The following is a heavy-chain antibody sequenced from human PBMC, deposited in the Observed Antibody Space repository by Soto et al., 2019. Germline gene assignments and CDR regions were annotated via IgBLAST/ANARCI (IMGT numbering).Heavy chain of an antibody. D-gene: IGHD6-19*01. CDR1: GFSLTSTGVG. CDR3: AHRPGGSGWRYYFDY. Sequence: SGPTLVNPTQTLTLTCSFSGFSLTSTGVGVGWFRQPPGKALEWLGLTYWNDDDRYRSSLRSRLTITKDTSKNQVVLTMTNMDPEDTATYYCAHRPGGSGWRYYFDYWGQGTLVTVSS. J-gene: IGHJ4*02. V-gene: IGHV2-5*01. CDR2: TYWNDDD.